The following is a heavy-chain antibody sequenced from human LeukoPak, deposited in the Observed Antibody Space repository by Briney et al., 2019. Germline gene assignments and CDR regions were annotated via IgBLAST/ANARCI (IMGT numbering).Heavy chain of an antibody. CDR2: ISAYNGNT. D-gene: IGHD6-19*01. Sequence: ASVKVSCKASGYTFTSYGISWVRQAPGQGLEWMGWISAYNGNTNYAQKLQGRVTMTTDTSTSTAYTELRSLRSDDTAVYYCARDRRAVAGSGFDYWGQGTLVTVSS. CDR3: ARDRRAVAGSGFDY. CDR1: GYTFTSYG. V-gene: IGHV1-18*01. J-gene: IGHJ4*02.